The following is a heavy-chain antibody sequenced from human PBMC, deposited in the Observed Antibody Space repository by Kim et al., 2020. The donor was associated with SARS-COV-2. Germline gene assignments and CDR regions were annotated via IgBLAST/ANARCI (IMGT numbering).Heavy chain of an antibody. Sequence: GGSLRLSCEASGFTFSDYYMYWIRQAPGKGLECVSYIATSSTYTNYADSVKGRFTISRDNAENSLYLQMNSLRAEDTAVYYCARRRSSWYSHIDFWGPGTLVTVSS. J-gene: IGHJ4*02. CDR2: IATSSTYT. D-gene: IGHD6-13*01. V-gene: IGHV3-11*03. CDR1: GFTFSDYY. CDR3: ARRRSSWYSHIDF.